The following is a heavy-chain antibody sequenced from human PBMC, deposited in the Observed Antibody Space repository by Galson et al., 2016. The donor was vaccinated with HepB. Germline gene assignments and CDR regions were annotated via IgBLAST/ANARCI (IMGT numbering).Heavy chain of an antibody. Sequence: SLRLSCAASGFTFSGYAMAWVRQAPGKGLEWVSGMSDSDDIYYAPTVKGRFTISRDNSKNTVYLQLISLRAEDTAVYYCAKDKRGHSSAWYWYFDYWGPGTLVSVSS. D-gene: IGHD6-13*01. V-gene: IGHV3-23*01. J-gene: IGHJ4*02. CDR1: GFTFSGYA. CDR2: MSDSDDI. CDR3: AKDKRGHSSAWYWYFDY.